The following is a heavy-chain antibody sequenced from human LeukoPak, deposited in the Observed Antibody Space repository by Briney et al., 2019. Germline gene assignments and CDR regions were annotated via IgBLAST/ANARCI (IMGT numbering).Heavy chain of an antibody. J-gene: IGHJ4*02. V-gene: IGHV4-4*02. D-gene: IGHD6-19*01. CDR2: IYHSGST. CDR1: GGSISSSNW. CDR3: AKGGVGSSGWLRFDY. Sequence: SETLSLTCAVSGGSISSSNWWSWVRQPPGKWLEWIGEIYHSGSTNYNPSLKSRVTMSVDTSKNQFSLNLNSVTAADTAVYYCAKGGVGSSGWLRFDYWGQGTLVTVSS.